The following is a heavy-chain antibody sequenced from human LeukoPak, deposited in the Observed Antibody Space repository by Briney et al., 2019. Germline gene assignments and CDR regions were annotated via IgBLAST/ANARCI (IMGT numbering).Heavy chain of an antibody. D-gene: IGHD3-3*02. V-gene: IGHV3-30*18. J-gene: IGHJ4*02. CDR2: ISYDGSNQ. CDR1: RFTFRNYG. Sequence: GGSLRLSCAASRFTFRNYGMHWVRQAPGRGLEWLTLISYDGSNQFYADSVKGRFSISRDDSKGTLYLQMDGLQPEDTAIYFCAKDYHFNGATLPGHWGQGTLVTVSS. CDR3: AKDYHFNGATLPGH.